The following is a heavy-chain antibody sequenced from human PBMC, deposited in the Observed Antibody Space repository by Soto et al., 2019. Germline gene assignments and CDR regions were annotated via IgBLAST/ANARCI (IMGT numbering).Heavy chain of an antibody. D-gene: IGHD2-2*01. V-gene: IGHV3-23*01. CDR3: EKGCSSTSCLMDV. CDR2: ISGSGGST. J-gene: IGHJ6*04. CDR1: GFTFSSYA. Sequence: GGSLRLSCAASGFTFSSYAMSWVRQAPGKGLEWVSAISGSGGSTYYADSVKGRFTISRDNSKNTLYLQMNSLRAEDTAVYYCEKGCSSTSCLMDVWGKGTTGTVSS.